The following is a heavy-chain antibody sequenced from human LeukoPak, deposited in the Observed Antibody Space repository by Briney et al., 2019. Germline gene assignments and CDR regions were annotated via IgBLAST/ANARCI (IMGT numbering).Heavy chain of an antibody. CDR1: GYTFTSYD. CDR2: MNPNSGNT. Sequence: GASVKVSCKASGYTFTSYDINWVRQATGQGLVWMGWMNPNSGNTGYAQKFQGRVTMTRNTSISTAYMELSSLRSEDTAVYYCARGKHRPPYSSGCLGYWGQGTLVTVSS. CDR3: ARGKHRPPYSSGCLGY. D-gene: IGHD6-19*01. J-gene: IGHJ4*02. V-gene: IGHV1-8*01.